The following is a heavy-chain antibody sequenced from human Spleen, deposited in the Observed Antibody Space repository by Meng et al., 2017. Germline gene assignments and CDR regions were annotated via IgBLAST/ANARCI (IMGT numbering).Heavy chain of an antibody. CDR3: ARGPTTMAHDFDY. D-gene: IGHD4-11*01. J-gene: IGHJ4*02. CDR2: INHSGST. Sequence: VQLAESGPGLVKPWGTLSLTCAVYGGSFSGYYWSWIRQPPGKGLEWIGEINHSGSTNYNPSLKSRVTISVDTSQNNLSLKLSSVTAADSAVYYCARGPTTMAHDFDYWGQGTLVTVSS. CDR1: GGSFSGYY. V-gene: IGHV4-34*01.